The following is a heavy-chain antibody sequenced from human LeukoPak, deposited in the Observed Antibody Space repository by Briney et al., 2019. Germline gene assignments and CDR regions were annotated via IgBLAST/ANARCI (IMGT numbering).Heavy chain of an antibody. J-gene: IGHJ3*02. CDR1: GFTSYDYS. V-gene: IGHV3-20*03. CDR3: AKPLIRYDAFDI. CDR2: IYWNVGST. Sequence: PRGSLRLSSAASGFTSYDYSMSAVSQTPGKGLEWVSGIYWNVGSTGYADSVKGRFTISRDNAKTSLYLQMNSLRAEDSAVYYCAKPLIRYDAFDIWGQGTMVTVSS.